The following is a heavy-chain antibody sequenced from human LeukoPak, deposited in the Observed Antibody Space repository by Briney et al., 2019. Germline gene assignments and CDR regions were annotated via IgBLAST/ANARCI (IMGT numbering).Heavy chain of an antibody. D-gene: IGHD5-12*01. Sequence: SETLSLTCTVSGGSISSSFYYWGWIRQPPGKGLEWIGSIYHSGSTYYNPSLKSRVTISVDTSKNQFSLKLSSVTAADTAVYYCARGEVDIVNWFDPWGQGTLVTVSS. V-gene: IGHV4-39*07. CDR3: ARGEVDIVNWFDP. J-gene: IGHJ5*02. CDR1: GGSISSSFYY. CDR2: IYHSGST.